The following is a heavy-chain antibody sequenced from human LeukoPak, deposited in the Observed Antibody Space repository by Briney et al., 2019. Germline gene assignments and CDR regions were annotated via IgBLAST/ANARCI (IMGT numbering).Heavy chain of an antibody. CDR1: GYTFTSYY. V-gene: IGHV1-46*01. J-gene: IGHJ4*02. Sequence: ASVKVSCKASGYTFTSYYMHWVRQAPGQGLEWMGIINPSGGSTSYAQKFQGRVTMTRDTSTSTVYVELSSLRSEDTTVYYCARGFKTLIRFLEWLPIDYWGQGTLVTVSS. CDR3: ARGFKTLIRFLEWLPIDY. D-gene: IGHD3-3*01. CDR2: INPSGGST.